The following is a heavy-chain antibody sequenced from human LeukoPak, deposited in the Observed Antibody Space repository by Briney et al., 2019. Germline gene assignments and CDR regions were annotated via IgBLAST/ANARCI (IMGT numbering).Heavy chain of an antibody. D-gene: IGHD2-15*01. J-gene: IGHJ4*02. CDR3: ANDRGYCSGGSCYYLDF. Sequence: GGSLRLSCAASGFTFSSYGMHWVRQAPGKGLEWVAVISYDGSNKHYADSVKGRFTVSRDNSKNTLYLQMDSLRAEDTAVYCCANDRGYCSGGSCYYLDFWGQGTLVTVSS. CDR2: ISYDGSNK. CDR1: GFTFSSYG. V-gene: IGHV3-30*18.